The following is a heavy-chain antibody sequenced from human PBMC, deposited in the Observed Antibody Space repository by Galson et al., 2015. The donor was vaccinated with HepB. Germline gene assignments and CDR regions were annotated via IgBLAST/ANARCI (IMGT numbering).Heavy chain of an antibody. D-gene: IGHD1-26*01. Sequence: SVKVSCKASGYTFTSYAMNWVRQAPGQGLEWMGWINTNTGNPTYAQGFTGRFVFSLDTSVSTAYLQISSLKAEDTAVYYCARARPPTIVGATARGGVHWFDPWGQGTLVTISS. CDR2: INTNTGNP. J-gene: IGHJ5*02. CDR1: GYTFTSYA. V-gene: IGHV7-4-1*02. CDR3: ARARPPTIVGATARGGVHWFDP.